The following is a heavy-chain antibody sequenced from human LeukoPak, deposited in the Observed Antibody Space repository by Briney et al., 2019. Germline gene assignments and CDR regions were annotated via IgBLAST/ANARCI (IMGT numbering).Heavy chain of an antibody. CDR2: IYYSGST. D-gene: IGHD3-10*01. CDR1: GGSISSYY. CDR3: ARVLKGVRYYYGSGSYFENAFDI. J-gene: IGHJ3*02. V-gene: IGHV4-59*01. Sequence: SETLSLTCTVSGGSISSYYWSWIRQPPGKGLEWIGYIYYSGSTNYNPSLKSRVTISVDTSKNQFSLKLSSVTAAESAVYYCARVLKGVRYYYGSGSYFENAFDIWGQGTMVTVSS.